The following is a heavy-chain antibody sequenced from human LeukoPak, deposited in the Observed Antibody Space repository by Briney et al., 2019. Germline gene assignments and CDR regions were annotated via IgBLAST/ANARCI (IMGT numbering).Heavy chain of an antibody. CDR1: GFNFASYA. J-gene: IGHJ4*02. D-gene: IGHD2-2*01. Sequence: GGSLRLSCEVSGFNFASYAMNWVRQAPGKGLEWGSGISGSDATSCYRDSVKGRFTISRDNSKDTLYLHIKSLRAEDTAVYYCAKDISSNCYRGRGVDHWGQGTLVTVSS. V-gene: IGHV3-23*01. CDR3: AKDISSNCYRGRGVDH. CDR2: ISGSDATS.